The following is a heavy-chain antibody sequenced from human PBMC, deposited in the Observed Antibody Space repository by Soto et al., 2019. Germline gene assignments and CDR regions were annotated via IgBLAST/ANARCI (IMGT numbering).Heavy chain of an antibody. D-gene: IGHD5-18*01. J-gene: IGHJ6*02. V-gene: IGHV3-30*04. Sequence: QVQLVESGGGVAQPGRSLRLFCAASGFTLSSYSLHWVRQSPGKGLEWVAAISSDGTEKHYAYSVKGRFTISRDNSKNTLSLQLNSLRTEDTAVYYCARMFGFSYGPANRGMDVWGQGITVTVSS. CDR2: ISSDGTEK. CDR1: GFTLSSYS. CDR3: ARMFGFSYGPANRGMDV.